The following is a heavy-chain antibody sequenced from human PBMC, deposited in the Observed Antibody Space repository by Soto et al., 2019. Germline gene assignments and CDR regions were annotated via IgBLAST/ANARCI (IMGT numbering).Heavy chain of an antibody. CDR1: GYTFTNYW. D-gene: IGHD1-26*01. Sequence: GESLKISCKVSGYTFTNYWISWVRQMPGKGLEWMGRIDPSDSYLNYSPSFQGHVTISAGRSTNTAYLHFSSLKASDTAMYYCARHPTDIVGATHWGQGTLVTVSS. CDR2: IDPSDSYL. CDR3: ARHPTDIVGATH. V-gene: IGHV5-10-1*01. J-gene: IGHJ4*02.